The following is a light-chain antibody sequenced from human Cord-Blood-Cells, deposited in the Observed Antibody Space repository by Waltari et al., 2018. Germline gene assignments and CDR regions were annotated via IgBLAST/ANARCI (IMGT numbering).Light chain of an antibody. CDR1: SSDVGSYHR. V-gene: IGLV2-18*02. J-gene: IGLJ2*01. CDR3: SSYTSSSTLV. Sequence: QSPLTQPPSVSGSPGQSVTISSTGTSSDVGSYHRVSWYQQPPGTAPKLMIYEVSNRPSGVPDRFSGSKSGNTASLTISGLQAEDEADYYCSSYTSSSTLVFGGGTKLTVL. CDR2: EVS.